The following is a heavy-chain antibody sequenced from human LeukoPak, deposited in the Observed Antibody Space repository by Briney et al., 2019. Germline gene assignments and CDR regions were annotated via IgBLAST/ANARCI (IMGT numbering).Heavy chain of an antibody. CDR2: LYYSGST. D-gene: IGHD3-3*01. J-gene: IGHJ5*02. Sequence: SETLSLTCTVSGGSISSRSYYWGWIRQPPGKGLEWIASLYYSGSTYYNPSLKSRVTISVDTSKNQFSLKLSSVTATDTAVYYCARVRISIRNSFDPWGQGTQVTVSS. CDR3: ARVRISIRNSFDP. V-gene: IGHV4-39*01. CDR1: GGSISSRSYY.